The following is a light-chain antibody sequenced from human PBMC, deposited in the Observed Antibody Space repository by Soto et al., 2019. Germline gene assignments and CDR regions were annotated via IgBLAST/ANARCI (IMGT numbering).Light chain of an antibody. CDR2: DAS. Sequence: EIVLTQSPGTLSLSPGERATLSCRASQSVSSSYLAWYQQKPGQAPRLVIYDASNRATGIPDRFSGRGSGTDFPPPISRLEPEDFSVYYCPHYGSSSPRTFGQGTKVEIK. J-gene: IGKJ1*01. V-gene: IGKV3-20*01. CDR1: QSVSSSY. CDR3: PHYGSSSPRT.